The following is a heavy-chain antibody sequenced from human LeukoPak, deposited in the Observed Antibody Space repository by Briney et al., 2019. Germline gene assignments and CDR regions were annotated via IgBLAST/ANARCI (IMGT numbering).Heavy chain of an antibody. Sequence: GGSLRLSCAASGFTFSSYAMHWVRQAPGKGLEWVAVISYDGSNKYYADSVKGRFTISRDNSKNTLYLQMNGLRAEDTAVYYCASLPNYYDSSGYYDYWGQGTLVTVSS. CDR3: ASLPNYYDSSGYYDY. CDR2: ISYDGSNK. V-gene: IGHV3-30-3*01. D-gene: IGHD3-22*01. CDR1: GFTFSSYA. J-gene: IGHJ4*02.